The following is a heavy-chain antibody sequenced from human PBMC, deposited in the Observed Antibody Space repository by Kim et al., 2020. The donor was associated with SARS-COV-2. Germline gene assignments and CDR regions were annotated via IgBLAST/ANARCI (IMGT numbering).Heavy chain of an antibody. Sequence: TTYYADSVKGRFTISRDNSKNTLYLQMNSLRAEDTAVYYCAKGGSVIIWGQGTLVTVSS. D-gene: IGHD3-10*01. CDR2: TT. J-gene: IGHJ4*02. CDR3: AKGGSVII. V-gene: IGHV3-23*01.